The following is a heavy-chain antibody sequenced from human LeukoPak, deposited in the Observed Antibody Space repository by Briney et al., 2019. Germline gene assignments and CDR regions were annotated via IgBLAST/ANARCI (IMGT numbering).Heavy chain of an antibody. J-gene: IGHJ4*02. V-gene: IGHV1-2*02. D-gene: IGHD3-9*01. CDR2: INPNSGDT. CDR1: GYTFTNYY. Sequence: GASVKVSCKASGYTFTNYYMHWVRQAPGQGLEWMGWINPNSGDTRYAQKFQGRVTMTRDTSMNTAYMELSRLRSDDTAVYYCARDWLLRYSQGGFDSWGQGILVTVSS. CDR3: ARDWLLRYSQGGFDS.